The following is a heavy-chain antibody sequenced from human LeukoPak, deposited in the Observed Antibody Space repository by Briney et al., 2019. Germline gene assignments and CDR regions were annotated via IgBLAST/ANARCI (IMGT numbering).Heavy chain of an antibody. V-gene: IGHV1-2*02. J-gene: IGHJ4*02. CDR3: ARCRAARSESAPDSY. CDR1: GYTFTGYY. CDR2: INPNCGDT. Sequence: GASVKVSCKASGYTFTGYYMHWVRQAAGQGLEWMGWINPNCGDTNYAQKLQGRVTMPTDTSTSTAYMELRSLRSADTAVYSCARCRAARSESAPDSYWGQGTLVTVSS. D-gene: IGHD2-15*01.